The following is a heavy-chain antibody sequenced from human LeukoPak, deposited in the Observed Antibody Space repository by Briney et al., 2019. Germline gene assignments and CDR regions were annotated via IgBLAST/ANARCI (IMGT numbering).Heavy chain of an antibody. CDR1: GGSISSSNW. CDR2: IYHSGST. J-gene: IGHJ4*02. Sequence: PSGTLSLTCAVSGGSISSSNWWSWVRPPPGKGLEWIGEIYHSGSTNYNPSLKSRVTISVDTSKNQFSLRLSSVTATDTGVYYCASDHSGWLGLGYWGQGTLVSVSS. D-gene: IGHD6-19*01. CDR3: ASDHSGWLGLGY. V-gene: IGHV4-4*02.